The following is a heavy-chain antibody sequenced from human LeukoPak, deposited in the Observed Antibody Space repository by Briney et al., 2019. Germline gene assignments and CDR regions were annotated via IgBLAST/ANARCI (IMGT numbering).Heavy chain of an antibody. CDR1: AFTFRTYT. J-gene: IGHJ4*02. D-gene: IGHD6-6*01. V-gene: IGHV3-30-3*01. CDR2: ISDDGGNK. CDR3: ARDKDSSCFYDY. Sequence: GRSLRLSCAASAFTFRTYTMHWVRQAPGKGLEWVALISDDGGNKYYADSVEGRFTISRDNSKNTLYLQVNSLRPADTAIYYCARDKDSSCFYDYWGQGTLVTVSS.